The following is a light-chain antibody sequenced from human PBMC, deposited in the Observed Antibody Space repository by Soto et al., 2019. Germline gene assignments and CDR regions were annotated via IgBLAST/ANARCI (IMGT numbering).Light chain of an antibody. CDR2: AAS. CDR1: QSVTTSS. CDR3: QHYGRSPT. V-gene: IGKV3-20*01. Sequence: EIVLTHSPGTLSLSPGERATLSCRASQSVTTSSLAWYQQKPGQAPRLLIYAASSRATGIPDRFSGSGSGTDFPLTISRLEPEDFAVYYCQHYGRSPTFGHGTKVEIK. J-gene: IGKJ1*01.